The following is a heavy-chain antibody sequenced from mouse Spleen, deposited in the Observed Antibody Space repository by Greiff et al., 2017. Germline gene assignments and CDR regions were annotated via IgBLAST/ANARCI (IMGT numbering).Heavy chain of an antibody. D-gene: IGHD1-1*01. J-gene: IGHJ2*01. Sequence: EVHLVESGGGLVKLGGSLKLSCAASGFTFSSYAMSWVRQTPEKGLEWVATISSGGGNTYYPDSVKGRFTISRDNAKNTLYLQMSSVKAEDTAMYYWARTQGSSPLDYWGQGTTLTVSS. CDR3: ARTQGSSPLDY. CDR1: GFTFSSYA. CDR2: ISSGGGNT. V-gene: IGHV5-9-3*01.